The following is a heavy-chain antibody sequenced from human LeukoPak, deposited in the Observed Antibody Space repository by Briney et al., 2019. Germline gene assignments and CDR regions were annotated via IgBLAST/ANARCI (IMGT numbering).Heavy chain of an antibody. J-gene: IGHJ4*02. D-gene: IGHD1-26*01. CDR3: AKDGGTHFDH. Sequence: PGGSLRLSCAGSGFTFRSYGITWVRQAPGKGLEWVSYISSSGTTISYAQSVKGRFTITRDNAQNSLTLHMNTLRADDTAVYYCAKDGGTHFDHWGQGTLVTVSS. CDR1: GFTFRSYG. CDR2: ISSSGTTI. V-gene: IGHV3-48*01.